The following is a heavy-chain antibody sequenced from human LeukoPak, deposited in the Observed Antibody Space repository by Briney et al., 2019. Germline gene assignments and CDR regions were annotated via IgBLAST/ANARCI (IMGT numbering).Heavy chain of an antibody. D-gene: IGHD6-13*01. Sequence: LETLSLTCAVYGGSFSGYYWSWIRQPPGKGLEWIGEINHSGSTNYNPSLKSRVTISVDTSKNQFSLKLSSVTAADTAVYYCARVGKGRVGGVYYFDYWGQGTLVTVSS. CDR2: INHSGST. CDR1: GGSFSGYY. CDR3: ARVGKGRVGGVYYFDY. V-gene: IGHV4-34*01. J-gene: IGHJ4*02.